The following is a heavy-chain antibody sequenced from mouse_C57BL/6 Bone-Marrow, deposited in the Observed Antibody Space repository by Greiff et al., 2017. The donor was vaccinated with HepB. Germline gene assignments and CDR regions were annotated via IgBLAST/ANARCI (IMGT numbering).Heavy chain of an antibody. CDR2: IWSDGST. CDR3: ARHEGYGSSWYFDV. V-gene: IGHV2-6-1*01. Sequence: QVQLKQSGPGLVAPSQSLSITCTVSGFSLTSYGVHWVRQPPGKGLEWLVVIWSDGSTTYNSALKSRLSISKDNSKSQVFLKMNSLQTDDTAMYYCARHEGYGSSWYFDVWGTGTTVTVSS. J-gene: IGHJ1*03. CDR1: GFSLTSYG. D-gene: IGHD1-1*01.